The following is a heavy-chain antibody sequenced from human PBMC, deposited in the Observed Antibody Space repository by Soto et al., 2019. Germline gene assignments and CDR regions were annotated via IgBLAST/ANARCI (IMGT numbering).Heavy chain of an antibody. D-gene: IGHD3-22*01. CDR2: MNPNSGNT. V-gene: IGHV1-8*01. CDR3: ARYHYYYCMDV. J-gene: IGHJ6*02. CDR1: GYTFTTYD. Sequence: QVQLVQSGAEVRKPGASVKVSFKASGYTFTTYDINWVRQATGQGLEWMGWMNPNSGNTVYAQKFQGRVTMTRNTSINTAYMELTSLTSDDTAVYYCARYHYYYCMDVWGQGTTVTVSS.